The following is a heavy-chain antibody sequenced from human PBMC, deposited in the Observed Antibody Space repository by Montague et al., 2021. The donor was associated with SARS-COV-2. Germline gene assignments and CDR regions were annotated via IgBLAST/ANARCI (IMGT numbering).Heavy chain of an antibody. CDR2: IDWDDDK. CDR3: ARIRDYDILTGSYYGFDY. Sequence: PALVKPTQTLTLTCTFSGFSLSTSGMCLSWIRQPPGKALEWLALIDWDDDKYYSTSLKTRLTISKDTSKNQVVLTMTNMDPVDTATYYCARIRDYDILTGSYYGFDYWGQGTLVTVSS. D-gene: IGHD3-9*01. V-gene: IGHV2-70*01. CDR1: GFSLSTSGMC. J-gene: IGHJ4*02.